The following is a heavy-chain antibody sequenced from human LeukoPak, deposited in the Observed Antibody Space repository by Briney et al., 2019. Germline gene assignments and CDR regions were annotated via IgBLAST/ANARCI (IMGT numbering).Heavy chain of an antibody. V-gene: IGHV4-34*01. Sequence: PSETLSLTCAVYGGSFSGYYWGWIRQPPGKGREWIGNIYYSGSTYYNPSLKSRGTISVDTSKNQFSLKLSSVTAADTAVYYCASLDTAMVTGVDYWGQGTLVTVSS. D-gene: IGHD5-18*01. CDR1: GGSFSGYY. J-gene: IGHJ4*02. CDR2: IYYSGST. CDR3: ASLDTAMVTGVDY.